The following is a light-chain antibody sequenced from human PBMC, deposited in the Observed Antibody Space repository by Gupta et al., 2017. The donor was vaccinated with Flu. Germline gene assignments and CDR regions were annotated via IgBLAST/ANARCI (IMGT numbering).Light chain of an antibody. Sequence: EIVLTQSPGTLSLSPGERATLSCRASQSVSNNYLAWYQQNPGQAPRLLIYGASSRATGIPDRFSGSGSGTDFTLTISRLEPEDFAVYYCQQYGSSPGITFGQGTRLEIK. CDR2: GAS. V-gene: IGKV3-20*01. J-gene: IGKJ5*01. CDR1: QSVSNNY. CDR3: QQYGSSPGIT.